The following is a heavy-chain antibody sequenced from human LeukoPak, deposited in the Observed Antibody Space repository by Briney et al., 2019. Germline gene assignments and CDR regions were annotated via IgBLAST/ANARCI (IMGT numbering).Heavy chain of an antibody. CDR2: IYYSGGT. CDR1: GGSISGSSYY. Sequence: PSEALSLTCSVSGGSISGSSYYWGWIRQPPGKGLEWIGSIYYSGGTYYNPSLKSRVTISVDTSKNQFSLKLSSVTAADTAVYYCASPINIGQWYAFDIWGQGTMVTVSS. D-gene: IGHD6-19*01. J-gene: IGHJ3*02. CDR3: ASPINIGQWYAFDI. V-gene: IGHV4-39*01.